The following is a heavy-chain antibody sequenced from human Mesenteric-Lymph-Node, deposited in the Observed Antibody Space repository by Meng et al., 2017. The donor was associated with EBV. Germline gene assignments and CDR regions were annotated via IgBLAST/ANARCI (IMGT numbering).Heavy chain of an antibody. J-gene: IGHJ5*02. V-gene: IGHV4-30-4*08. CDR3: ASRIADGWFDH. D-gene: IGHD2-21*01. CDR1: GCSISTGGYY. CDR2: IYYTDAN. Sequence: QVPLQQSGPGLVKPSQTLSLTCAVSGCSISTGGYYWAWIRQPPGKGLEWIAYIYYTDANYYSPSLKSRVTISEDTSKNQVALKLTYMAPADTAAYYCASRIADGWFDHWGQGALVTVSS.